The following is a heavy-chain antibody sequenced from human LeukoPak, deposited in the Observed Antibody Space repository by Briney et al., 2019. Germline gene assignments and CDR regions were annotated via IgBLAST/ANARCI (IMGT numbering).Heavy chain of an antibody. CDR2: IYYSGST. CDR1: GGSISSYY. CDR3: TKGAAAKIGAYSGYGLKDY. D-gene: IGHD5-12*01. V-gene: IGHV4-59*01. Sequence: KASETLSLTCTVSGGSISSYYWSWIRQPPGKGLEWIGYIYYSGSTNYNPSLKSRVTISVDTSKNQFSLKLSSVTAADTAVYYCTKGAAAKIGAYSGYGLKDYWGQGTLVTVSS. J-gene: IGHJ4*02.